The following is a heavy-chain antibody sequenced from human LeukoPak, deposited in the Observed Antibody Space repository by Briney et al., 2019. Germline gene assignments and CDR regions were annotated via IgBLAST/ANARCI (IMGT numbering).Heavy chain of an antibody. V-gene: IGHV4-30-4*08. CDR1: GGSISSGDYY. CDR2: IYYSGST. CDR3: ARDRDYYDSSGQTILFDY. J-gene: IGHJ4*02. D-gene: IGHD3-22*01. Sequence: SQTLSLTCTVSGGSISSGDYYWGWIRQPPGKGLEWIGYIYYSGSTYYNPSLKSRVTISVDTSKNQFSLKLSSVTAADTAVYYCARDRDYYDSSGQTILFDYWGQGTLVTVSS.